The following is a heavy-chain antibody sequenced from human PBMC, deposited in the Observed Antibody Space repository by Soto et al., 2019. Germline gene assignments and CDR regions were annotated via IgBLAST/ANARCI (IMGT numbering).Heavy chain of an antibody. J-gene: IGHJ4*02. V-gene: IGHV4-34*01. CDR3: ARRGSSHMVRGVTTVIDY. D-gene: IGHD3-10*01. CDR1: GGSFSGYY. CDR2: INHSGST. Sequence: SETLSLTCAVYGGSFSGYYWSWIRQPPGKGLEWIGEINHSGSTKYNPSLKSRVTISVDTSKNQFSLKLSSLTAADTAVYYCARRGSSHMVRGVTTVIDYWGQGTLVTVSS.